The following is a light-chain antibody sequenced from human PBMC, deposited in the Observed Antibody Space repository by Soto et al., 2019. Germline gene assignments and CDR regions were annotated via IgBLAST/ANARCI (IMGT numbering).Light chain of an antibody. CDR2: NAS. V-gene: IGKV3-15*01. CDR1: QSVGRN. J-gene: IGKJ2*01. Sequence: EIVLTQSPATLSVSPGERATLSCRASQSVGRNLAWYQQKPGQAPRVLIYNASTRATGIPATFSGSGSGTEFTLTISSLQSEDVAVYYCLQYNNWPPRYTFGQGTKLEIK. CDR3: LQYNNWPPRYT.